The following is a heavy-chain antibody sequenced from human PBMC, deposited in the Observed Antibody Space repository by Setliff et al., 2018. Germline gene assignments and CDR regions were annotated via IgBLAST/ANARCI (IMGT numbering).Heavy chain of an antibody. V-gene: IGHV1-2*02. Sequence: AASVKVSCKASGYTFTGYYMHWVRQAPGQGLEWMGWINPNSGGTNYAQKFQGRVTMTRDTSISTAYMELSRLRSDDTAVYYCARGPRRITMIVATIDYWGQGTLVTVSS. CDR1: GYTFTGYY. J-gene: IGHJ4*02. D-gene: IGHD3-22*01. CDR3: ARGPRRITMIVATIDY. CDR2: INPNSGGT.